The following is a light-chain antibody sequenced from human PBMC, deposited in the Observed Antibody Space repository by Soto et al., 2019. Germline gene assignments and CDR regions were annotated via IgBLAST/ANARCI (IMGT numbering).Light chain of an antibody. CDR3: QQYDGYSGLT. CDR2: TAS. J-gene: IGKJ4*01. CDR1: QSISYW. Sequence: DIQLTQSPSTLSASVGDRVTITCRASQSISYWLAWYQQKAGKATKLLIYTASNLNSGVPSRFSGSGSGTEFTLTISSLQPDDFATYHCQQYDGYSGLTFGGGTKVEIK. V-gene: IGKV1-5*03.